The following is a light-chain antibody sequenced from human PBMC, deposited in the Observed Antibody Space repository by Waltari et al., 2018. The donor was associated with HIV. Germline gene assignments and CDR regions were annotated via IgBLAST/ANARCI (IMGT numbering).Light chain of an antibody. Sequence: QSVLTQPPSVSAPPGQTVTFSCSGSSSNIANNYVSWYQLFPVTAPKLRIYENNQRPSGIPDRFSGSKSGTSATLGITGLQTGDEADYYCGTWDSSLNTIVFGGGTKLTVL. CDR1: SSNIANNY. V-gene: IGLV1-51*02. CDR2: ENN. CDR3: GTWDSSLNTIV. J-gene: IGLJ2*01.